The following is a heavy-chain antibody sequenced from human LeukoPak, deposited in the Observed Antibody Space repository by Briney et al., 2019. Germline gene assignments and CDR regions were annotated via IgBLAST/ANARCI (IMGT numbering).Heavy chain of an antibody. CDR3: AKVQIAAAPGDDWFDP. CDR2: ISYDGSNK. CDR1: GFTFSSYA. Sequence: GRSLRLSCAASGFTFSSYAMHWVRQAPGKGLEWVAVISYDGSNKYYADSVKGRFTISRDNSKNTLYLQVNSLRAEDTAVYYCAKVQIAAAPGDDWFDPWGQGTLVTVSS. J-gene: IGHJ5*02. D-gene: IGHD6-13*01. V-gene: IGHV3-30-3*01.